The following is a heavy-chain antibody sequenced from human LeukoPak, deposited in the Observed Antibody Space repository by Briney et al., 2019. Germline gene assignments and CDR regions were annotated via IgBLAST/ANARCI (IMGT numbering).Heavy chain of an antibody. J-gene: IGHJ3*02. CDR1: GFTFSSYA. CDR3: ARDFRPSCGGDCYLDAFDI. D-gene: IGHD2-21*01. Sequence: GGSLRLSCAASGFTFSSYAMTWVRQAPGKGLEWVANIKKDGSAIHYVDSVKGRFTISRDNAKNSLYLQMNSMRAEDTAVYYCARDFRPSCGGDCYLDAFDIWGQGTMVTVSS. CDR2: IKKDGSAI. V-gene: IGHV3-7*01.